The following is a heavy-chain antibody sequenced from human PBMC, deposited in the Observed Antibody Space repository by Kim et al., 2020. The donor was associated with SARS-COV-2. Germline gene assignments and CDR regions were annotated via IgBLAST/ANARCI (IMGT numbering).Heavy chain of an antibody. V-gene: IGHV1-46*01. CDR3: ARDGLWAAAGSRWFDP. D-gene: IGHD6-13*01. CDR2: INPSGGST. Sequence: ASVKVSCKASGYTFTSYYMHWVRQAPGQGLEWMGIINPSGGSTSYAQKFQGRVTMTRDTSTSTVYMELSSLRSEDTAVYYCARDGLWAAAGSRWFDPWGQGTLVTVSS. CDR1: GYTFTSYY. J-gene: IGHJ5*02.